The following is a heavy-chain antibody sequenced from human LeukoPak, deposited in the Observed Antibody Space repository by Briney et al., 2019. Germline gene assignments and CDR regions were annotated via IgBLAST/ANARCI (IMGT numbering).Heavy chain of an antibody. CDR2: IIPIFGTA. Sequence: ASVKVSCKASGGTFSSYAISWVRQAPGQGLEWMGGIIPIFGTANYAQKFQGRVTITTDESTSTAYMELSSLRSEDTAVYYCARDSDSPYYDSSGYYFPRTLDYLGQGTLVTVSS. J-gene: IGHJ4*02. D-gene: IGHD3-22*01. V-gene: IGHV1-69*05. CDR3: ARDSDSPYYDSSGYYFPRTLDY. CDR1: GGTFSSYA.